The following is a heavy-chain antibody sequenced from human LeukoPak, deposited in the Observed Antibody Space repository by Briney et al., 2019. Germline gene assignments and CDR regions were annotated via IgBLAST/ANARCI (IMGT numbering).Heavy chain of an antibody. J-gene: IGHJ6*03. CDR3: ARASGCEMIKYYYYYYMDV. Sequence: ASVKVSCKASGYTFTSYGISWVRQAPGQGLEWMGWISAYNGNTNYAQKLQGRVTMTTDTSTSTAYMELRSLRSDDTAVYYCARASGCEMIKYYYYYYMDVWGKGTTVTVSS. CDR2: ISAYNGNT. V-gene: IGHV1-18*01. CDR1: GYTFTSYG. D-gene: IGHD5-12*01.